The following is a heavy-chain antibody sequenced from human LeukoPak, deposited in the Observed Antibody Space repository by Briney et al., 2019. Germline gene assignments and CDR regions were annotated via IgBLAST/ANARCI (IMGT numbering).Heavy chain of an antibody. CDR1: GGTFSSYA. J-gene: IGHJ5*02. CDR2: IIPILGIA. CDR3: ARSHYSSSWGSWFDP. V-gene: IGHV1-69*04. D-gene: IGHD6-13*01. Sequence: SVKVSCKASGGTFSSYAISWVRQAPGQVLEWMGRIIPILGIANYAQKFQGRVTITADKPTSTAYMELSSLRSEDTAVYYCARSHYSSSWGSWFDPWGQGTLVTVSS.